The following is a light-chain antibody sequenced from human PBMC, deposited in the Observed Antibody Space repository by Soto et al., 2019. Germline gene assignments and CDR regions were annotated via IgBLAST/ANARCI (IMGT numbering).Light chain of an antibody. V-gene: IGKV2-28*01. J-gene: IGKJ4*01. CDR3: MQGLQPPRI. CDR1: QSLLHSNGYNS. Sequence: DIVMTQSPLSLPVTPGEAASISSRSSQSLLHSNGYNSLDWYLQKPGQSPQLLIYWGSNRASGVPDKCSGSGSVTDFTPKISRGEAEDVGLYYCMQGLQPPRIFGGGTRVEIK. CDR2: WGS.